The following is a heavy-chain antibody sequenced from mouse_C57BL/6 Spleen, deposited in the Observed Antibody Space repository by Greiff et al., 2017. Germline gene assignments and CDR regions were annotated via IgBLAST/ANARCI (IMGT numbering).Heavy chain of an antibody. CDR1: GFNIKDYY. D-gene: IGHD1-1*01. CDR2: IDPEDGDT. CDR3: TTGYGSRGWYFDV. V-gene: IGHV14-1*01. Sequence: EVQLQQSGAELVRPGASVKLSCTASGFNIKDYYMHWVKQRPEQGLEWIGRIDPEDGDTEYAPKFQGKGTMTADTSSNTAYLQLSSLTSEDTAVYYCTTGYGSRGWYFDVWGTGTTVTVSS. J-gene: IGHJ1*03.